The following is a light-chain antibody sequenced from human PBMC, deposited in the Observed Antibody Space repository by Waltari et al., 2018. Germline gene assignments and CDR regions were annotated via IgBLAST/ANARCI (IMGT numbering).Light chain of an antibody. CDR3: CSYAGSSTLYV. V-gene: IGLV2-23*01. J-gene: IGLJ1*01. CDR2: EGS. Sequence: QSALTQPASVSGSPGQSITISCTGTSSDVGSDTLVSWYQQHPGKVPELMIYEGSKRPSGVSDRFSGSKSGNTASLTISGLQAEDEADYYCCSYAGSSTLYVFGTGTKVTVL. CDR1: SSDVGSDTL.